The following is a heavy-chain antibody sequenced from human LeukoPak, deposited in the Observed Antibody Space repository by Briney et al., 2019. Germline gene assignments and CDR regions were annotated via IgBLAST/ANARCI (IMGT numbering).Heavy chain of an antibody. CDR1: GYTFTGYY. D-gene: IGHD6-13*01. CDR3: ASVTAAGTRNFDY. Sequence: ASVKVSCKASGYTFTGYYMHWVRQAPGQGLEWMGWINPNSGGTNYAQKFQGRVTMTRDTSISTAYMELSRLRSDNTAVYYCASVTAAGTRNFDYWGKGTLVTVSS. CDR2: INPNSGGT. V-gene: IGHV1-2*02. J-gene: IGHJ4*02.